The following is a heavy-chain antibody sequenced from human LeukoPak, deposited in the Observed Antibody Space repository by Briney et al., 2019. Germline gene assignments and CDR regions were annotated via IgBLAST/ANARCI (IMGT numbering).Heavy chain of an antibody. CDR2: ISAYNGNT. Sequence: ASVKVSCKASGYTFTSYGISWVRQAPGQGLEWMGWISAYNGNTNYAQKLQGRVTMTTDTSTSTAYMELRSLRSDDTAVYYCAGTYYYDSSGYYYGDYWGQGTLVTVSS. CDR1: GYTFTSYG. J-gene: IGHJ4*02. V-gene: IGHV1-18*01. CDR3: AGTYYYDSSGYYYGDY. D-gene: IGHD3-22*01.